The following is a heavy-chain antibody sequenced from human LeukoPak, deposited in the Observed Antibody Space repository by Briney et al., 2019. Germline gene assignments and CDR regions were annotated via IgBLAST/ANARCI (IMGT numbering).Heavy chain of an antibody. Sequence: KPSETLSLTCAVSGGSISSSSYYWGWIRQPPGKGLEWIGSIDYSGSPCYRPSLKSRATISVDTSKRQVFLKLSSVTAADTAVYYCARETNDYFDSSAYMDVWGQRTTVTVSS. D-gene: IGHD3-22*01. J-gene: IGHJ6*03. CDR1: GGSISSSSYY. CDR3: ARETNDYFDSSAYMDV. CDR2: IDYSGSP. V-gene: IGHV4-39*07.